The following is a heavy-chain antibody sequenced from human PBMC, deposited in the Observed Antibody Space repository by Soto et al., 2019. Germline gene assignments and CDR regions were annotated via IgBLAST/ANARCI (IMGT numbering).Heavy chain of an antibody. J-gene: IGHJ5*02. Sequence: GGSLRLSCAASGFTFSGSAMHWVRQASGKGLEWVGRIRSKANSYATAYAASVKGRFTISRDDSRNTAYLQMNSLRAEDTAVYYCARGVDDMITFGGVIGTFDPWGQGTLVTVSS. D-gene: IGHD3-16*02. CDR2: IRSKANSYAT. V-gene: IGHV3-73*01. CDR3: ARGVDDMITFGGVIGTFDP. CDR1: GFTFSGSA.